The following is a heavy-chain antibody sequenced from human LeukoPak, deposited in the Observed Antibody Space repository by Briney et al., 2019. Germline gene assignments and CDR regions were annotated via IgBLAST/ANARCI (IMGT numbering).Heavy chain of an antibody. CDR2: IRYDGSNK. V-gene: IGHV3-30*02. Sequence: GGSLRLSCAASGFTFSSYGMHWVCQAPGKGLEWVAFIRYDGSNKYYADSVKGRFTISRDNSKNTLYLQMDSLRGEDTAVYYCARSSGGVVPAAGSWFDPWGQGTLVTVSS. CDR3: ARSSGGVVPAAGSWFDP. CDR1: GFTFSSYG. J-gene: IGHJ5*02. D-gene: IGHD2-2*01.